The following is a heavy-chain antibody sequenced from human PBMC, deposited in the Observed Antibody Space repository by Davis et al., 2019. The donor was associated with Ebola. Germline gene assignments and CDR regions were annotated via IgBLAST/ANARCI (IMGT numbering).Heavy chain of an antibody. V-gene: IGHV3-33*01. D-gene: IGHD2-2*01. CDR3: ARDHCSSTSCKSYYYYGMDV. J-gene: IGHJ6*02. CDR2: IWYDGSNK. CDR1: GFTFSSYG. Sequence: GESLKISCAASGFTFSSYGMHWVRQAPGKGLEWVAVIWYDGSNKYYADSVKGRFTISRDNSKNTLYLQMNSLRAEDTAVYYCARDHCSSTSCKSYYYYGMDVWGQGTTVTVSS.